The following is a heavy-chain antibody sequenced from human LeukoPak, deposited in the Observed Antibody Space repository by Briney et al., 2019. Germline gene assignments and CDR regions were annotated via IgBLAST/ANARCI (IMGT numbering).Heavy chain of an antibody. D-gene: IGHD3-22*01. Sequence: SETLSLTCAVYGGSFSGYYWSWIPQPRGKGLEWIREIKHSGSTNYNPALKSRIHISVDTSKDQFSLKLSSVAAGYTAVCYCTGGVPWYYDSSRSRKGFFAFWGEGTLVTVSS. CDR1: GGSFSGYY. CDR3: TGGVPWYYDSSRSRKGFFAF. CDR2: IKHSGST. J-gene: IGHJ4*02. V-gene: IGHV4-34*01.